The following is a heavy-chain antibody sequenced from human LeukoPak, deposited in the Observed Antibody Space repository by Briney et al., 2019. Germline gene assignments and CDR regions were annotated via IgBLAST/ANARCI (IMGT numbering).Heavy chain of an antibody. CDR3: ARGVPAAIAFDI. CDR2: IYYSGST. D-gene: IGHD2-2*01. J-gene: IGHJ3*02. Sequence: SETLSLTCTVSGGFISSSSYYWGWSRQPPGNGLEWIGSIYYSGSTYYNPSLKSRVTISVDTSKNQFSLKLSSVTAADTAVYYCARGVPAAIAFDIWGQGTMVTVSS. CDR1: GGFISSSSYY. V-gene: IGHV4-39*07.